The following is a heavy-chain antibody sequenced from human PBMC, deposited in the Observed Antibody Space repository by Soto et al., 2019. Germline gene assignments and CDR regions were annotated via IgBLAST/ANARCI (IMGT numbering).Heavy chain of an antibody. J-gene: IGHJ4*02. CDR3: ASAGGTF. CDR2: IDSGSNFI. V-gene: IGHV3-21*06. D-gene: IGHD1-1*01. Sequence: GGSLRLSCAASGFTFNTYSMNWVRQAPGKGLEWVSSIDSGSNFIHYADAVKGRFTISRDNANNALYLQMNNLRAEDTAVYYCASAGGTFWGQGXLVTVYS. CDR1: GFTFNTYS.